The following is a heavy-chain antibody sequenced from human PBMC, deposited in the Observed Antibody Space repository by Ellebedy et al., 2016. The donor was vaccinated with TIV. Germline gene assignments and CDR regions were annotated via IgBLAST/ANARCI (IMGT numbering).Heavy chain of an antibody. CDR1: GGTFSSYA. J-gene: IGHJ4*02. Sequence: AASVKVSCKASGGTFSSYAISWVRQAPGQGLEWMGWMNPNSGNTGYAQKFQGRVTMTRNTSISTAYMELSSLRSEDTAVYYCASGPSSSWYPSWGQGTLVTVSS. CDR3: ASGPSSSWYPS. V-gene: IGHV1-8*02. D-gene: IGHD6-13*01. CDR2: MNPNSGNT.